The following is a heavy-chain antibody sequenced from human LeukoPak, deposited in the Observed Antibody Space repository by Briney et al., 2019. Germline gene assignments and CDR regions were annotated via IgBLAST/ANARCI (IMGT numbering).Heavy chain of an antibody. D-gene: IGHD3-10*01. V-gene: IGHV3-30*18. CDR2: ISYDGSNK. CDR3: AKVGGGSGSSRTAYYYYGMDV. Sequence: PGGSLRLSCAASGFTFSSYGMHWVRQAPGKGLEWVAVISYDGSNKYYADSVKGRFIISRDNSKNTLYLQMNSLRAEDTAVYYCAKVGGGSGSSRTAYYYYGMDVWGQGTTVTVSS. J-gene: IGHJ6*02. CDR1: GFTFSSYG.